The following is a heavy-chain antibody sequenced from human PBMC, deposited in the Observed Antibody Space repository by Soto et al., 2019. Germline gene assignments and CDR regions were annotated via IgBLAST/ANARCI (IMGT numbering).Heavy chain of an antibody. V-gene: IGHV1-18*04. CDR3: ARRAETNGWNGFGADKYYFDF. D-gene: IGHD1-1*01. CDR1: GYTFTNYG. J-gene: IGHJ4*02. Sequence: ASVKVSCKASGYTFTNYGVSWVRQAPGQGLEWMGWISAYNGKTNYAQNLQGRVTMTTDTSTTTAHMELRSLRSDDTAVYYCARRAETNGWNGFGADKYYFDFWGQGTLVTV. CDR2: ISAYNGKT.